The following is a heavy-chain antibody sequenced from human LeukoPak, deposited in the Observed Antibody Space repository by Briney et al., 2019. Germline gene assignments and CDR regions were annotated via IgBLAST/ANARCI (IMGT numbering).Heavy chain of an antibody. CDR2: INPNSGGT. Sequence: ASVKVSCKASGYTFTGYYMHWVRQAPGQGLEWMGWINPNSGGTNYAQKFQGWVTMTRDTSISTAYMELSRLRSDDTAVYYWAREYSNTWFDYWGQGTLVTVSS. V-gene: IGHV1-2*04. CDR3: AREYSNTWFDY. CDR1: GYTFTGYY. D-gene: IGHD6-13*01. J-gene: IGHJ4*02.